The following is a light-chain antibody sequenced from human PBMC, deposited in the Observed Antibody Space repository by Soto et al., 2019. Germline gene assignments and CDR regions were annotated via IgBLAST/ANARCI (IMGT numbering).Light chain of an antibody. J-gene: IGLJ2*01. Sequence: QSALTQPASVSGSPGQSITISCTGTNSDVGDYDYVSWYQHHPGKAPKLMIYGVSNRPSGVSTRFSGSKSGNMASLTISGLQAEDEADYYCTSYTSSSTLIFGGGTKLTVL. CDR3: TSYTSSSTLI. CDR2: GVS. CDR1: NSDVGDYDY. V-gene: IGLV2-14*01.